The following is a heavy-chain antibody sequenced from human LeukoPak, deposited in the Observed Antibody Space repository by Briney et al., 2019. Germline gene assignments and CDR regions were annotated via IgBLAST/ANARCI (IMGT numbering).Heavy chain of an antibody. V-gene: IGHV3-48*02. CDR3: ARVMTTVTNFGMIGRHFDY. CDR1: GFTFSNYN. CDR2: ISSGSSTI. D-gene: IGHD4-17*01. J-gene: IGHJ4*02. Sequence: GGSLRLSCAASGFTFSNYNMNWVRQAPGKGLEWVSYISSGSSTIYYADSVKGRFTISRDNAKNSLYLQMNSLRDEDTAVYYCARVMTTVTNFGMIGRHFDYWGQGTLVTVSS.